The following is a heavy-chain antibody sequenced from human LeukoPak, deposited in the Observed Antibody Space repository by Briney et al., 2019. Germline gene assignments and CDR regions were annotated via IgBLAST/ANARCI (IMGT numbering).Heavy chain of an antibody. CDR2: IYQSGNT. J-gene: IGHJ4*02. Sequence: SETLSLTCTVSGDSITNGYYWGWIRQPPGKGLEWIGSIYQSGNTFYNPSLKSRVTMSVDTSKNQFSLRMNSLTAADTAVYYCARDPRGSGWVLDHWGQGTLVTVSS. CDR3: ARDPRGSGWVLDH. V-gene: IGHV4-38-2*02. D-gene: IGHD6-19*01. CDR1: GDSITNGYY.